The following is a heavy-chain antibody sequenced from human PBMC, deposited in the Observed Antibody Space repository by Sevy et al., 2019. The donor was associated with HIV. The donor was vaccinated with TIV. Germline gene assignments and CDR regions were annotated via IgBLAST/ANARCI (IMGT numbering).Heavy chain of an antibody. CDR1: DGSFSGYY. Sequence: SENLSLTCAVHDGSFSGYYWNWIRQLPGKGLEWIGEINESGITYYNPSFKSRVTISVDTSKKQFCLKLNSVTAADTAVYFCARSPPVVVVPGAPSWFDPWGQGTLVTVSS. CDR2: INESGIT. V-gene: IGHV4-34*01. J-gene: IGHJ5*02. D-gene: IGHD2-2*01. CDR3: ARSPPVVVVPGAPSWFDP.